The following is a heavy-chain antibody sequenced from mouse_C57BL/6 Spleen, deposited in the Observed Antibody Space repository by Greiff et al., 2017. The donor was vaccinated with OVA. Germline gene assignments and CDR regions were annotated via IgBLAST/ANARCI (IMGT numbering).Heavy chain of an antibody. V-gene: IGHV5-17*01. J-gene: IGHJ3*01. Sequence: EVKLQESGGGLVKPGGSLKLSCAASGFTFSDYGMHWVRQAPEKGLEWVAYISSGSSTIYYADTVKGRFTISRDNAKNTLFLQMTSLRSEDTAMYYCANYYGSSYGCAYWGQGTLVTVSA. D-gene: IGHD1-1*01. CDR3: ANYYGSSYGCAY. CDR1: GFTFSDYG. CDR2: ISSGSSTI.